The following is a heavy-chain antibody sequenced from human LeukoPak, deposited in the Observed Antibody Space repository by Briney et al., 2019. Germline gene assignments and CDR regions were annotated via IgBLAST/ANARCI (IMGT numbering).Heavy chain of an antibody. Sequence: SETLSLTCTVSGGSISSYYWSWIRQPPGKGLEWIGYIYYSRSTNYNPSLKSRVTISVDTSKNQFSLKLSSVTAADTAVYYRARQLQRSDAFDIWGQGTMVTVSS. CDR1: GGSISSYY. V-gene: IGHV4-59*08. J-gene: IGHJ3*02. CDR3: ARQLQRSDAFDI. D-gene: IGHD4-11*01. CDR2: IYYSRST.